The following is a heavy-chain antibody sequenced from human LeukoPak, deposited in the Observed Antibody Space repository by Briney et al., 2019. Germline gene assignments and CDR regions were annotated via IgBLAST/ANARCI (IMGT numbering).Heavy chain of an antibody. D-gene: IGHD5-24*01. CDR3: ARVRRDGHYFDS. CDR1: GFTLKTYK. J-gene: IGHJ4*02. V-gene: IGHV3-21*01. Sequence: GGSLRLSCAVSGFTLKTYKMNWVRQAPGQWLEWVSSISCDCTYTSYADSVKGRFTISGDNAKNSMYLQMDSLRAEDTAVYYCARVRRDGHYFDSWGQGTLVTVSS. CDR2: ISCDCTYT.